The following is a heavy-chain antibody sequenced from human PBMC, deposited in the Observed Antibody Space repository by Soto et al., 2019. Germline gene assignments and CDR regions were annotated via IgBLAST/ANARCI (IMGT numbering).Heavy chain of an antibody. CDR1: GYIFASYA. CDR3: ARGGYSGTYYAYFDY. Sequence: ASVKVSCKASGYIFASYAISWVRQAPGQRLEWMGWINAAHGNTKYSQKFQGRVTITRDTSASTAYIELTSLRSEDTAVYYCARGGYSGTYYAYFDYWGQGTLVTVS. V-gene: IGHV1-3*01. D-gene: IGHD1-26*01. CDR2: INAAHGNT. J-gene: IGHJ4*02.